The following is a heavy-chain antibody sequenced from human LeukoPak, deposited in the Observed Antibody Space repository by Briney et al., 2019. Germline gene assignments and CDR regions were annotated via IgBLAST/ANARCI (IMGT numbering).Heavy chain of an antibody. Sequence: GGSLRLSCAASGFTFSDAWMSWVRQAPGKGLEWVGRIKSKTDGGTTDYAAPVKGRFTISRDDPKNTLYLQMNSLKTEDTAVYYCTTRGGSFSIFDYWGQGTLVTVSS. CDR1: GFTFSDAW. D-gene: IGHD1-26*01. V-gene: IGHV3-15*01. J-gene: IGHJ4*02. CDR3: TTRGGSFSIFDY. CDR2: IKSKTDGGTT.